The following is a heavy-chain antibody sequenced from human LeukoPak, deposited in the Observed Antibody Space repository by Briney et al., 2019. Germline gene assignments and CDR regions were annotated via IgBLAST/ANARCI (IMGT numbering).Heavy chain of an antibody. J-gene: IGHJ1*01. V-gene: IGHV5-51*01. CDR3: ARLQGSGYAPNFQH. CDR2: IYPSDLDI. D-gene: IGHD5-12*01. CDR1: GYFFNSYW. Sequence: GESLKISCEGSGYFFNSYWIAWVRQMPGKGLEWMGIIYPSDLDIRYSPSFQGQVTMSVDKSNSIAYLQWNSLKASDTGMYYCARLQGSGYAPNFQHWGQGTLVTVSS.